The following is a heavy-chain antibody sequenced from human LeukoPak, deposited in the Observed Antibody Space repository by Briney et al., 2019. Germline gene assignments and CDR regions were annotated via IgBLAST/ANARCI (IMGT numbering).Heavy chain of an antibody. CDR1: GFTFSNYG. J-gene: IGHJ6*04. CDR2: ISGTGGST. V-gene: IGHV3-64D*06. CDR3: VNGPPVGSFYYDMDV. D-gene: IGHD1-14*01. Sequence: GGSLRLSCSGSGFTFSNYGIHWVRQAPEKALEYVSAISGTGGSTYYADSVKGRFTISRDNSKNTLYLQMSGLRGEDTAVYYCVNGPPVGSFYYDMDVWGKGTAVTVSA.